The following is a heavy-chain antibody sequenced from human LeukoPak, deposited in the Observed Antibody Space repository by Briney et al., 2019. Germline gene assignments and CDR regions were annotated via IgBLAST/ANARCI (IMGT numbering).Heavy chain of an antibody. CDR2: ISGSGDIT. V-gene: IGHV3-23*01. CDR3: AKDNGVIVSGYFDL. J-gene: IGHJ4*02. D-gene: IGHD2-8*01. Sequence: GGSLRLSCAASGFTFSSYAMSWVRQAAGKGLEWVSAISGSGDITYYADCVKGRFTISRDNSKNTLYLQMDSLRAEDAAVYYCAKDNGVIVSGYFDLWGQGTLLTVSS. CDR1: GFTFSSYA.